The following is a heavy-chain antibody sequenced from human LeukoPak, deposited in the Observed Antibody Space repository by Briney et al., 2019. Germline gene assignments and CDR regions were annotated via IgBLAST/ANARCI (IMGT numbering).Heavy chain of an antibody. Sequence: GGSLRISRVASGFIFSYYGMHWVRQAPVKGLEWVAFIRYDGSNEYYADSVKGRFTISRDNSKNTLYLQLNRLTTEDTAVYYCARVGYTSGWFRNWGQGTLLTVSS. CDR3: ARVGYTSGWFRN. CDR1: GFIFSYYG. CDR2: IRYDGSNE. J-gene: IGHJ4*02. V-gene: IGHV3-30*02. D-gene: IGHD6-19*01.